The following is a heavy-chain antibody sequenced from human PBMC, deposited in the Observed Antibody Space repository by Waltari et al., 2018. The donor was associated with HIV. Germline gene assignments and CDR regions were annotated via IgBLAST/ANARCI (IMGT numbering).Heavy chain of an antibody. V-gene: IGHV1-18*01. J-gene: IGHJ4*02. CDR2: SSAYNGNR. CDR3: ARYPEAFDWLLGPYYFDS. CDR1: GSTFPRYG. D-gene: IGHD3-9*01. Sequence: QVQLVQSGAEVKKPGASVNVTCTASGSTFPRYGITWVRQAPGQGLEWMGWSSAYNGNRNYAQKFQGRVTMTTDTSTITAYMELRSLRSDDTAVYYCARYPEAFDWLLGPYYFDSWGQGTLVTVSS.